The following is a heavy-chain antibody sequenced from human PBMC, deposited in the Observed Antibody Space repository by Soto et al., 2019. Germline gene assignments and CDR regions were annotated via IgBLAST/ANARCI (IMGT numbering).Heavy chain of an antibody. CDR1: GFTFSSYG. V-gene: IGHV3-30*03. Sequence: GGSLRFSCAASGFTFSSYGMHWVRQAPGKGLEWVAVISYDGSNKYYADSVKGRFTISRDNSKNTLYLQMNSLRAEDTAVYYCAGGYCSGGSCYWEPLLTLDYWGQGTLVTVSS. J-gene: IGHJ4*02. CDR3: AGGYCSGGSCYWEPLLTLDY. CDR2: ISYDGSNK. D-gene: IGHD2-15*01.